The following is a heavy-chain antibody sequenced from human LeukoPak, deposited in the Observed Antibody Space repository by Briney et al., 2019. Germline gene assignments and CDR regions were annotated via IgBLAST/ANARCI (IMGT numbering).Heavy chain of an antibody. CDR3: AREKYDSSGYYYVDY. V-gene: IGHV4-39*07. CDR2: IYYSGST. J-gene: IGHJ4*02. CDR1: GGSISSSSYY. D-gene: IGHD3-22*01. Sequence: SETLSLTCTVSGGSISSSSYYWGWIRQPPGKGLEWIGSIYYSGSTYYNPSLKSRVTISVDTSKNQFSLKLSSVTAADTAVYYCAREKYDSSGYYYVDYWGQGTLVTVSS.